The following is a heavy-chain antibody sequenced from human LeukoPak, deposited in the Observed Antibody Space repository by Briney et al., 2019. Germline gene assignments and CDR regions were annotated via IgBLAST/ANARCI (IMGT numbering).Heavy chain of an antibody. CDR2: ISYDGSNK. CDR3: AKDHSSGLPYDY. V-gene: IGHV3-30*18. CDR1: GFTFSSYG. J-gene: IGHJ4*02. Sequence: GGSLRLSCAASGFTFSSYGMHWVRQAPGKGLEWVAVISYDGSNKYYADSVKGRFTISRDNSKNTLYLQMNSLRAEDTAVCYCAKDHSSGLPYDYWGQGTLVTVSS. D-gene: IGHD6-19*01.